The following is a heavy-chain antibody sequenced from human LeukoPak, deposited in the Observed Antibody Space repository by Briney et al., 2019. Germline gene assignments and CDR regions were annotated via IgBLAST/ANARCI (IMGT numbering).Heavy chain of an antibody. CDR1: GGSISSYY. CDR3: ARSRSVPGYCSSTSCPEDYYMDV. V-gene: IGHV4-4*09. CDR2: IYTSGST. D-gene: IGHD2-2*01. J-gene: IGHJ6*03. Sequence: PSETLSLTCTVSGGSISSYYWSWIRQPPGKGLEWIGYIYTSGSTNYNPSLKSRVTISVDTSKNQFSLKLSSVTAADTAVYYCARSRSVPGYCSSTSCPEDYYMDVWGKGATVTVSS.